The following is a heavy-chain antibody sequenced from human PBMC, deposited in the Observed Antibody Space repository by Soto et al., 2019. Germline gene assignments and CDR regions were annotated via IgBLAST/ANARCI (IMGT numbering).Heavy chain of an antibody. Sequence: ASVKVSCKVSGYTLTELSMHWVRQAPGKGLEWMGGFDPEDGETIYAQKFRGRVTMTEDTSTDTAYMELSSLRSEDTAVYYCATGFLAYCGGDCYSPRFDYWGQGTLVTV. CDR3: ATGFLAYCGGDCYSPRFDY. V-gene: IGHV1-24*01. CDR2: FDPEDGET. CDR1: GYTLTELS. J-gene: IGHJ4*02. D-gene: IGHD2-21*02.